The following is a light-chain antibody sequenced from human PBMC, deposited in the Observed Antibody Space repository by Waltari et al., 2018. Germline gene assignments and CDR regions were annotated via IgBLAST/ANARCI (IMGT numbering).Light chain of an antibody. J-gene: IGKJ1*01. Sequence: EIVLTQSPGTLSLSPGERATLSCRASQSVGKYLAWYQQKPGQAPRLLISDASTRATGIPDRFSGSGSGTDFSLTISRLEPEDFAVYYCQKYVNLPATFGQGTKVEI. CDR3: QKYVNLPAT. CDR1: QSVGKY. V-gene: IGKV3-20*01. CDR2: DAS.